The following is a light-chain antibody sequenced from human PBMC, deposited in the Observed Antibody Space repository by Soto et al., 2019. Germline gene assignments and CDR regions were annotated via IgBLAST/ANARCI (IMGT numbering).Light chain of an antibody. J-gene: IGLJ2*01. CDR2: EGS. CDR1: SSAVGSYNL. V-gene: IGLV2-23*03. Sequence: QSALTQPASVSGSPGQSITISCTGTSSAVGSYNLVSWYQQQPGKAPKLMIYEGSKRPSGVSNRFSGSKSGNTASLTISGLQAEDEADYYCYSYAGSSTFKVVFGGGTKLTVL. CDR3: YSYAGSSTFKVV.